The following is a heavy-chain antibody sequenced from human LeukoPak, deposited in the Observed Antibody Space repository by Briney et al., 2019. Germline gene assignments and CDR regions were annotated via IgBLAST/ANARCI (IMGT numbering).Heavy chain of an antibody. CDR1: GFSFNTYA. CDR3: AKDHDNTDYYYYFDS. CDR2: ISDTGRTT. D-gene: IGHD2-21*02. V-gene: IGHV3-23*01. J-gene: IGHJ4*02. Sequence: PGGSLRLSCAASGFSFNTYAMNCVRQAPGKGLEWVSGISDTGRTTYYTDSVKGRFTISRDNSKNTLHLQMNSLRAEDTALYFCAKDHDNTDYYYYFDSWGQGTLVTVSS.